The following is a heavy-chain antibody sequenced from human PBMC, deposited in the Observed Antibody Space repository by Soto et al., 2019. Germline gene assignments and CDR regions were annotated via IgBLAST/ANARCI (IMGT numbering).Heavy chain of an antibody. CDR3: AREFYYDSSGIGFDS. Sequence: SETLSLTCTVSGGSLSGYYWSWIRQPPGKGLEWIGDFYSSGSPHHNPSLKNRVSISEDRSKNEFSMKLSSVTAADTSIFYCAREFYYDSSGIGFDSWGQGTLVTVSS. CDR2: FYSSGSP. J-gene: IGHJ4*02. D-gene: IGHD3-22*01. V-gene: IGHV4-59*13. CDR1: GGSLSGYY.